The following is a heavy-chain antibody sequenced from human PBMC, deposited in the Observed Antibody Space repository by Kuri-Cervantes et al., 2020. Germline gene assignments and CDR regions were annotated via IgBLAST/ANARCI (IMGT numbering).Heavy chain of an antibody. D-gene: IGHD3-16*01. CDR2: IIPIFGTA. CDR3: ARVLEEGAGGGPYDY. V-gene: IGHV1-69*13. Sequence: SVKVSCKASGGTFSSYAISWVRQAPGQGLEWMGGIIPIFGTANYAQKFQGRVTITADESTSTAYMELSSLRSEDTAVHYCARVLEEGAGGGPYDYWGQGTLVTVSS. CDR1: GGTFSSYA. J-gene: IGHJ4*02.